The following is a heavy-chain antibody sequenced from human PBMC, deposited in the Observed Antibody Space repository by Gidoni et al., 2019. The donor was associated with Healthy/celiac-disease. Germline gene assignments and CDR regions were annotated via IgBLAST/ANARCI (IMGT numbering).Heavy chain of an antibody. D-gene: IGHD6-13*01. CDR2: IYPGDSDT. CDR1: GYSFTSYW. J-gene: IGHJ6*02. V-gene: IGHV5-51*01. CDR3: ARQLSLPNHAAGTDTGGVWYYYYYGMDV. Sequence: EVQLVQSGAEVKKPGESLTISCKGSGYSFTSYWIGWVRQMPGKGLEWMGIIYPGDSDTRYSPSFQGQVTISADKSISTAYLQWSSLKASDTAMYYCARQLSLPNHAAGTDTGGVWYYYYYGMDVWGQGTTVTVSS.